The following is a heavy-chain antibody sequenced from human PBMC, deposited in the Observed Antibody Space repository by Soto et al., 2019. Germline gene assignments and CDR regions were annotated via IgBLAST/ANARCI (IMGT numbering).Heavy chain of an antibody. V-gene: IGHV5-51*01. CDR2: IYPGDSDT. CDR3: AASIFYYGMDV. CDR1: GYAFTNYW. Sequence: GESLKISCNGSGYAFTNYWIGWVRQMPGKGLEWMGIIYPGDSDTKYNPSFQGQVTISADKSITTTYLQWSSLKASDTAIYYCAASIFYYGMDVWGQGTTVPVSS. J-gene: IGHJ6*02.